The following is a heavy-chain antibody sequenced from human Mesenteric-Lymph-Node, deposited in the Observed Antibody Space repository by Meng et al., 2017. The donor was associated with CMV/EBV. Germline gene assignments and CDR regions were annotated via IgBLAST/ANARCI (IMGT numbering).Heavy chain of an antibody. Sequence: GGSLRLSCTDSGFTFGDYAMSWVRQAPGKGLEWVGCSRSKAYGGTTEYAASVKGRFTISRDDSKSIAYLQMNSLKTEDTAVYYCTFGTVLGIWGYWGQVTLVTVSS. CDR3: TFGTVLGIWGY. J-gene: IGHJ4*02. D-gene: IGHD7-27*01. CDR1: GFTFGDYA. V-gene: IGHV3-49*04. CDR2: SRSKAYGGTT.